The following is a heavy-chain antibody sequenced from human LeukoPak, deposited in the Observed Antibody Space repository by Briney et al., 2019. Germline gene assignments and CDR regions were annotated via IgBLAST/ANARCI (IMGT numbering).Heavy chain of an antibody. CDR2: ISPDGSIT. V-gene: IGHV3-74*01. CDR1: GFPFNRDS. J-gene: IGHJ4*02. D-gene: IGHD1-1*01. CDR3: ASDVAYKFDY. Sequence: GGSLRLSCAASGFPFNRDSMHWVRQSPGKGLVWLSRISPDGSITNYADSVKGRFTISRDNAKNTLYLQMNSLRDEDTAVYYCASDVAYKFDYWGQGTLVTFSS.